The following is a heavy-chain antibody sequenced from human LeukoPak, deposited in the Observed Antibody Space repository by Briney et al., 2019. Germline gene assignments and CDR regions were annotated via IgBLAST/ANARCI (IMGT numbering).Heavy chain of an antibody. CDR3: ASGDYGGYYFDY. CDR2: ISSNGGST. V-gene: IGHV3-64*01. J-gene: IGHJ4*02. D-gene: IGHD4/OR15-4a*01. Sequence: GGSLRLSCAVSGFTFSKASMTWVRQAPGKGLEYVSAISSNGGSTYYANSVKGRFTISRDNSKNTLYLQMGSLRAEDMAVYYCASGDYGGYYFDYWGQGTLVTVSS. CDR1: GFTFSKAS.